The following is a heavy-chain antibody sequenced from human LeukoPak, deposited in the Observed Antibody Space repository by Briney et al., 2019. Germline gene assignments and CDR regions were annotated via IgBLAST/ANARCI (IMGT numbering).Heavy chain of an antibody. CDR1: GGSISNYY. CDR2: IYNSGNT. V-gene: IGHV4-59*08. CDR3: ARRRRIEAAGRGDAFDI. D-gene: IGHD6-13*01. J-gene: IGHJ3*02. Sequence: SETLSLTCTVSGGSISNYYWTWIRQPPGKGLEWIGYIYNSGNTNYNPSLKSRVTLSLDTSRNQFSLKLTSVTAADTAVYYCARRRRIEAAGRGDAFDIWGQGTMVTVSP.